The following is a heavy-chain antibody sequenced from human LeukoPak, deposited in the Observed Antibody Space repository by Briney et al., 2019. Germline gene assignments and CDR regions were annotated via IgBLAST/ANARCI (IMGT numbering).Heavy chain of an antibody. D-gene: IGHD2-15*01. V-gene: IGHV1-2*02. CDR3: ARDLWPYCSGGSCYLYDY. CDR1: GYTFTGYY. J-gene: IGHJ4*02. Sequence: ASVKVSRKASGYTFTGYYMHWVRQAPGQGLEWMGWINPNSGGTNYAQKFQGRVTMTRDTSISTAYMELSRLRSDDTAVYYCARDLWPYCSGGSCYLYDYWGQGTLVTVSS. CDR2: INPNSGGT.